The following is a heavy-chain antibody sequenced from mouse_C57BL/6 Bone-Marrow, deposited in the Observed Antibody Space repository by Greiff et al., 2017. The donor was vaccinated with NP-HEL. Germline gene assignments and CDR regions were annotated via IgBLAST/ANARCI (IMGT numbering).Heavy chain of an antibody. D-gene: IGHD2-4*01. J-gene: IGHJ3*01. CDR3: ASPYDYDVAWFAY. CDR1: GFTFSSYG. V-gene: IGHV5-6*01. Sequence: EVQGVESGGDLVKPGGSLKLSCAASGFTFSSYGMSWVRQTPDKRLEWVATISGGGSYTYYPGSVRGRFTISRDNAKNTLYLQMSSLKSEYTAMYYCASPYDYDVAWFAYWRQGTLVTVSA. CDR2: ISGGGSYT.